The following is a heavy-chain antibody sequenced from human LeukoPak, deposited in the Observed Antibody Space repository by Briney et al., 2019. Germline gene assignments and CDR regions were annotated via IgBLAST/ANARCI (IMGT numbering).Heavy chain of an antibody. CDR2: IKSKTDGGTT. J-gene: IGHJ4*02. Sequence: GGSLRLSCAASGFTFSNAWMSWVRQAPGKGLEWVGRIKSKTDGGTTDYAAPVKGRFTISRDDSKNTLYLQMNSLKTEDTAVYYCTTDSPIITMVRGVISYYFDYWGQGTLVTVSS. CDR3: TTDSPIITMVRGVISYYFDY. D-gene: IGHD3-10*01. CDR1: GFTFSNAW. V-gene: IGHV3-15*01.